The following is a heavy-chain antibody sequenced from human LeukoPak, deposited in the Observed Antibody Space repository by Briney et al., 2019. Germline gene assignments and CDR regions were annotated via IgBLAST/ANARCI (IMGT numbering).Heavy chain of an antibody. D-gene: IGHD5-24*01. Sequence: PSETLSLTCTVSGDSISSGSYCWSWIRQPAGKGLEWIGRIYTSGSTNYNPSLKSRVTISVDTSKNQFSLKLSSVTAADTAVYYCARGRSEDYYGMDVWGQGTTVTVSS. CDR2: IYTSGST. V-gene: IGHV4-61*02. J-gene: IGHJ6*02. CDR3: ARGRSEDYYGMDV. CDR1: GDSISSGSYC.